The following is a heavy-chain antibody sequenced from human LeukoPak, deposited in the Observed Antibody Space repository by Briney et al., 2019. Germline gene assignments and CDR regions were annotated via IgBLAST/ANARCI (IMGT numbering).Heavy chain of an antibody. CDR3: ARVGSRITMVRGVIPDY. CDR2: INTNTGSP. Sequence: ASVKVSCKASGYTFTSYAMNWVRQAPGQGLEWMGWINTNTGSPTYARGFTGRFVFSLDTSVSTAYLQISSLKAEDTAVYYCARVGSRITMVRGVIPDYWGQGTLVTVSS. D-gene: IGHD3-10*01. CDR1: GYTFTSYA. J-gene: IGHJ4*02. V-gene: IGHV7-4-1*02.